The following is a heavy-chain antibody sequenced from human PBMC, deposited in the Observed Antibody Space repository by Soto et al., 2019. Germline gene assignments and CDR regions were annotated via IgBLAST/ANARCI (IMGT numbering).Heavy chain of an antibody. V-gene: IGHV3-30-3*01. Sequence: QVQLVESGGGVVQPGRSLRLSCAASGFTFSSYAMHWVRQAPGKGLEWVAVISYDGSNKYYADSVKGRFTISRDISKNTLYLQMNSLGAADTAVYYCARAGGLLLDYWGQGTLVTVSS. CDR1: GFTFSSYA. J-gene: IGHJ4*02. D-gene: IGHD2-15*01. CDR2: ISYDGSNK. CDR3: ARAGGLLLDY.